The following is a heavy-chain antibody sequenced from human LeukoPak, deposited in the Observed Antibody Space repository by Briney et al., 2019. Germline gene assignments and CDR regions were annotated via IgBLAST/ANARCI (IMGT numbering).Heavy chain of an antibody. CDR2: INAGNGNT. D-gene: IGHD2-21*01. CDR1: GYTFTSYS. J-gene: IGHJ3*02. CDR3: ARGELRDAFDI. Sequence: ASVKVSCKASGYTFTSYSISWVRQAPGQRLEWMGWINAGNGNTKYSQEFQGRVTITRDTSASTAYMELSSLRSEDMAVYYCARGELRDAFDIWGQGTMVTVSS. V-gene: IGHV1-3*03.